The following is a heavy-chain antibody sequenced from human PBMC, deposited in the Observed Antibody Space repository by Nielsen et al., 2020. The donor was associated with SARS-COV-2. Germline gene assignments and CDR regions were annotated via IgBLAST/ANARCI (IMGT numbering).Heavy chain of an antibody. CDR1: GFTFDSYG. D-gene: IGHD3-10*01. CDR3: ARGQKYYYGSGKSNYYYYYGMDV. V-gene: IGHV3-33*01. CDR2: IWYDGSNK. J-gene: IGHJ6*02. Sequence: GESLKISCAASGFTFDSYGMHWVRQAPGKWLEWVAVIWYDGSNKNYVDSVKGRFTISRDNSKNTLYLQMNSLRVEDTAVYYCARGQKYYYGSGKSNYYYYYGMDVWGQGTTVTVSS.